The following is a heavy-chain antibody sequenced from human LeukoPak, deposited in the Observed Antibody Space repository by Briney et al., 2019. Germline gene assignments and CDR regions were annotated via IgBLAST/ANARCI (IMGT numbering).Heavy chain of an antibody. CDR1: GFTFSRYW. J-gene: IGHJ4*02. CDR3: ANEEWYRFDY. D-gene: IGHD2-8*01. Sequence: GGSLRLSCAASGFTFSRYWMSWVRQTPGKGLEWVATMDGGGSATYYVDSVKGRFTITRDNAKNSLFLQMNSLRAEDTALYYCANEEWYRFDYWGQGTLVTVPS. CDR2: MDGGGSAT. V-gene: IGHV3-7*03.